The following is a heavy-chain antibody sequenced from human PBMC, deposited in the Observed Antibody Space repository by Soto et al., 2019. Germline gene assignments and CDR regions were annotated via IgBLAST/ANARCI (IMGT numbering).Heavy chain of an antibody. CDR2: ISAYNGNT. V-gene: IGHV1-18*01. CDR3: ARGVPSDYDYVWGSYRYSDY. CDR1: GYTFTSYG. D-gene: IGHD3-16*02. J-gene: IGHJ4*02. Sequence: QVQLVQSGAEVKKPGASVKVSCKASGYTFTSYGISWVRQAPGQGLEWMGWISAYNGNTNYAQKLQGRVTMTTDTSTSTAYMELRSLRSDDTAVYYCARGVPSDYDYVWGSYRYSDYWGQGTLVTVSS.